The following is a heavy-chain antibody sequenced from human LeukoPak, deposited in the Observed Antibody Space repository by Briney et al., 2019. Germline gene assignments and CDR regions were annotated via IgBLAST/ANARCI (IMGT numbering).Heavy chain of an antibody. J-gene: IGHJ1*01. CDR3: ATYSYNNAREFQY. CDR1: GLTFSRDW. CDR2: IKQDGGEN. D-gene: IGHD3-10*01. Sequence: GGSLRLSCEGFGLTFSRDWMSWVRQAPGKGLEWVANIKQDGGENYYGDSVKGRFTISRDNAKNSLYLQMSSMRDEDTADYYCATYSYNNAREFQYWGQGTLVTVSS. V-gene: IGHV3-7*01.